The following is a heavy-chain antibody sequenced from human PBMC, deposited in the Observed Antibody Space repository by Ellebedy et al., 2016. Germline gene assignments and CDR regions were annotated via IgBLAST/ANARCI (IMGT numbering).Heavy chain of an antibody. V-gene: IGHV3-15*01. CDR1: GFTFSNAW. CDR2: IKSKTDGGTT. Sequence: GGSLRLSXAASGFTFSNAWMSWVRQAPGKGLEWVGRIKSKTDGGTTDYAAPVKGRFTISRDDSKNTLYLQMNSLRTGDTAVYYCTTNLRRYDDFFDYWGQGTLVTDSS. D-gene: IGHD3-16*01. J-gene: IGHJ4*02. CDR3: TTNLRRYDDFFDY.